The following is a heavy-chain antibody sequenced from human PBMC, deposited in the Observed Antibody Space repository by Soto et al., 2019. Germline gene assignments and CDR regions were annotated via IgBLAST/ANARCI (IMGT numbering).Heavy chain of an antibody. J-gene: IGHJ3*02. CDR3: ARDLYSSSSDYDAFDI. D-gene: IGHD6-6*01. Sequence: GGSLRLSCAASGFTFSSYSMNWVRQAPGKGLEWVSSISSSSSYIYYADSVKGRFTISRDNAKNSLYLQMNSLRAEDTAVYYCARDLYSSSSDYDAFDIWGQGTMVTVSS. CDR1: GFTFSSYS. V-gene: IGHV3-21*01. CDR2: ISSSSSYI.